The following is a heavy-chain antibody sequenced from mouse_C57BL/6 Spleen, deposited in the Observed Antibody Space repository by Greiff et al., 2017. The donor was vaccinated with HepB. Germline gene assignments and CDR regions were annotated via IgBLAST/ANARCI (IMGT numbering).Heavy chain of an antibody. J-gene: IGHJ3*01. Sequence: EVQLQQSGAELVRPGASVKLSCTASGFNIKVYYMHWVKQRPEQGLEWIGRIDPEDGDTEYAPKFQGKATMTADTSSNTAYLQLSSLTSEDTAVYYCTSGWDQSWFAYWGQGTLVTVSA. CDR1: GFNIKVYY. CDR3: TSGWDQSWFAY. D-gene: IGHD4-1*01. V-gene: IGHV14-1*01. CDR2: IDPEDGDT.